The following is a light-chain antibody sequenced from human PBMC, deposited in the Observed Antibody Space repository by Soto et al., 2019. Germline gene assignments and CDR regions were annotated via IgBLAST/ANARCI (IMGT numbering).Light chain of an antibody. J-gene: IGKJ4*01. CDR3: QQYSDYPLT. V-gene: IGKV3-15*01. CDR1: QSVDSK. CDR2: GAS. Sequence: EIVMTQSPATLSVSPGERATLSCRASQSVDSKLAWYQQKPGQGPRLLIYGASSRATGIPARFSGSGSGTEFTLTISSLQPGDFATYYCQQYSDYPLTFGGGTKVEIK.